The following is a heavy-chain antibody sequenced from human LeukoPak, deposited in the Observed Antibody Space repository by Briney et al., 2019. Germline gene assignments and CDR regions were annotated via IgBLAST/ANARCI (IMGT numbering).Heavy chain of an antibody. CDR1: GYSFTSYW. J-gene: IGHJ4*02. V-gene: IGHV5-51*01. D-gene: IGHD1-26*01. Sequence: GESLKISCKGSGYSFTSYWIGWVRQMPGKGLEWMGIIYPGDSDTRYSPSFQGQVTISADKSISTAYLQWSSLKASDTAMYYCARLPPRGSGSLLFDYWGQGTLVTVSS. CDR3: ARLPPRGSGSLLFDY. CDR2: IYPGDSDT.